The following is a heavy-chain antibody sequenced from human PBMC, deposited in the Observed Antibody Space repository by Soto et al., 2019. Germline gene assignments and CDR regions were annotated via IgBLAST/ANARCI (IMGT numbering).Heavy chain of an antibody. J-gene: IGHJ6*04. V-gene: IGHV4-59*08. CDR3: ARLVLARVGYYDFWSGSETPTGLDV. Sequence: TLSLTCTVSGGSISSYYWSWIRQPPGKGLEWIGYIYYSGSTNYNPSLKSRVTISVDTSKNQFSLKLSSVTAADTAVYYCARLVLARVGYYDFWSGSETPTGLDVWGKGTTVTVSS. CDR2: IYYSGST. D-gene: IGHD3-3*01. CDR1: GGSISSYY.